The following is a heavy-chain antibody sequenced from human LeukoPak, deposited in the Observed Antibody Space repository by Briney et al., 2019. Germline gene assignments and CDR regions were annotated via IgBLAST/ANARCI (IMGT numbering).Heavy chain of an antibody. D-gene: IGHD2-2*01. V-gene: IGHV3-33*01. CDR3: ARDGRLDCSSTSCPPLLTQYYYYGMDV. Sequence: GGSLRLSCAASGFTFSSYGMHWVRQAPGKGLEWVAVIWYDGSNKYYGDSVKGRFTISRDNSKNTLYLQMNSLRAEDTAVYYCARDGRLDCSSTSCPPLLTQYYYYGMDVWGQGTTVTVSS. CDR1: GFTFSSYG. CDR2: IWYDGSNK. J-gene: IGHJ6*02.